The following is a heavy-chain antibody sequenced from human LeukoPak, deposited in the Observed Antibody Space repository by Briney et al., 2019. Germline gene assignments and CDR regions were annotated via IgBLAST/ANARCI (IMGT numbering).Heavy chain of an antibody. CDR3: ARDRGRYCSGGSCHSEPGY. D-gene: IGHD2-15*01. CDR1: GFTFNNYG. Sequence: GGSLRLAGAASGFTFNNYGMNWARQAPGKGLEWVSSITGSGGFKYYADSLKGRFTISRDNAKNSLYLRMNSLRAEDTAIYYCARDRGRYCSGGSCHSEPGYWGQGTLVTVSP. CDR2: ITGSGGFK. V-gene: IGHV3-21*01. J-gene: IGHJ4*02.